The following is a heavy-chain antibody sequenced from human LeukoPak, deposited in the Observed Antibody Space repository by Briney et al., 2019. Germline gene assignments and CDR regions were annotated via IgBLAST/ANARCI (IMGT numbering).Heavy chain of an antibody. CDR1: GFTFSSYG. Sequence: GGSLRLSCAASGFTFSSYGMHWVRQAPGKGLEWVAFIRYDGSNKYYADSVKGRFTISRDNSKNTLYLQMNSLRAEDTAVYYCARDFNFRVYYGSGSYDYWGQGTLVTVSS. D-gene: IGHD3-10*01. V-gene: IGHV3-30*02. CDR2: IRYDGSNK. J-gene: IGHJ4*02. CDR3: ARDFNFRVYYGSGSYDY.